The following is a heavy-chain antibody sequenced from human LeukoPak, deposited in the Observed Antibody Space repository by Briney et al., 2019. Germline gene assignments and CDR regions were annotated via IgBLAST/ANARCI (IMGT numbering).Heavy chain of an antibody. CDR2: ISYSGST. J-gene: IGHJ4*02. V-gene: IGHV4-59*08. CDR1: GGSISSYY. D-gene: IGHD2/OR15-2a*01. CDR3: AGHHPRNTVDF. Sequence: SESLSLTCTVSGGSISSYYWSWIRQPPGKGLEWIGYISYSGSTNYNPSLKSRVTISLDTSKNQFSLKLSSVTAADTAVYYCAGHHPRNTVDFWGQGTLVTVSS.